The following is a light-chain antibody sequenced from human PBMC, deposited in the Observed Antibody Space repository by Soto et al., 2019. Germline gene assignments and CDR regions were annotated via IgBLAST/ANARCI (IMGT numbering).Light chain of an antibody. Sequence: EIVMTQSPLSLPVTPGESASISCRSSESLLHSNGKNYLDWYVQKPGQSPQLLIYLSSNRASGDHDRCSCSGSGTDFTLKISRVEAEDVGIYDCMQSIHTRTFGPGTKVEIK. CDR1: ESLLHSNGKNY. J-gene: IGKJ1*01. V-gene: IGKV2-28*01. CDR2: LSS. CDR3: MQSIHTRT.